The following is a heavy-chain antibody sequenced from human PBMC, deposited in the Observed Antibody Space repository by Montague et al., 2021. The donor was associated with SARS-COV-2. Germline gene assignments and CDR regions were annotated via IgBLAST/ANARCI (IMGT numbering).Heavy chain of an antibody. CDR2: IKKDGSET. Sequence: FLRLSCAASGFTFSSYWMSWVRQAPGKGLEWVANIKKDGSETYYVDSVKGRFTISRDNSRNSLYLQMNSLRAEDTAVYYCARDHRQVWLGAPVMERSFDYWGQGTLVTVSS. D-gene: IGHD3-10*01. J-gene: IGHJ4*02. CDR3: ARDHRQVWLGAPVMERSFDY. CDR1: GFTFSSYW. V-gene: IGHV3-7*03.